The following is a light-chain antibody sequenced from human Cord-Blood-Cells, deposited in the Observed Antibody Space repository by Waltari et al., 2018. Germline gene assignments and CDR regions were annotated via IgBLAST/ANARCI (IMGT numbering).Light chain of an antibody. Sequence: QSVLTQPPSVPGAPGPRVTISRTGSSSNTGAGYDVYRYQQLPGTTPKPLIYGNSNRPSGVPDRFSGSKSGTSASLAITGLQAEDEADYYCQSYDSSLSGSVFGGGTKLTVL. CDR1: SSNTGAGYD. J-gene: IGLJ3*02. CDR3: QSYDSSLSGSV. V-gene: IGLV1-40*01. CDR2: GNS.